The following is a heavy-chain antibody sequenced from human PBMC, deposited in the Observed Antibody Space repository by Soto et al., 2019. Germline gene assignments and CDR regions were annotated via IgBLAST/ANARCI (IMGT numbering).Heavy chain of an antibody. CDR1: GGSISSSSYY. Sequence: QLQLQESGPGLVKPSETLSLTCTVSGGSISSSSYYWGWIRQPPGKGLEWIGSIYYSGSTYYNPSLKGRVTISVDTSKNQFSLKLSSVTATDTAVYYCARLGELGGIDYWGQGTLVTVSS. CDR2: IYYSGST. V-gene: IGHV4-39*01. CDR3: ARLGELGGIDY. J-gene: IGHJ4*02. D-gene: IGHD3-16*01.